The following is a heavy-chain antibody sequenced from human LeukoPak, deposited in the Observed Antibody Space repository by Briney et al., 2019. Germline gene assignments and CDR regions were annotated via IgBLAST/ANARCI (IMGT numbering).Heavy chain of an antibody. CDR3: AKNLAGYSSGWYSDY. D-gene: IGHD6-19*01. V-gene: IGHV3-74*03. Sequence: GGSLRLSCVGSRFTISKYWMHWVRQAPGTGLVWVSRIHPDGSITTYADSVKGRFTISRDNAENTLYLQMNSLRAEDTAVYYCAKNLAGYSSGWYSDYWGQGTLVTVSS. CDR1: RFTISKYW. CDR2: IHPDGSIT. J-gene: IGHJ4*02.